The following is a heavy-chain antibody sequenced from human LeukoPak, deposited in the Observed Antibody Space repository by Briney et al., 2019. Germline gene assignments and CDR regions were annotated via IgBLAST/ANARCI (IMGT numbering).Heavy chain of an antibody. D-gene: IGHD4-17*01. CDR2: INPSSGST. V-gene: IGHV1-46*01. J-gene: IGHJ4*02. Sequence: ASVKVSCKASGYTLTNYYMHWVRQAPGQGLEWMGIINPSSGSTSYAQKFQGRVTMTRDTSTSTVYMELSSLRSEDTAVYYCARDLNGDYAFDYWGQGSLVTVSS. CDR3: ARDLNGDYAFDY. CDR1: GYTLTNYY.